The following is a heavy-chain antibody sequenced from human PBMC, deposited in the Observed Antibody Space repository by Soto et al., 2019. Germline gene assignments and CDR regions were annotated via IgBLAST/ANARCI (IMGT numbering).Heavy chain of an antibody. V-gene: IGHV3-33*01. CDR2: IWYDGSNK. D-gene: IGHD3-9*01. Sequence: QVQLVESGGGVVQPGRSLRLSCAASGFTFSSYGMHWVRQAPGTGLEWVAVIWYDGSNKYYADSVKGRFTISRDNSKNTRYLQMNSLRAEDTAVYYCARVNFDWYLSGAFARDYWGQGTLVTVSS. CDR3: ARVNFDWYLSGAFARDY. J-gene: IGHJ4*02. CDR1: GFTFSSYG.